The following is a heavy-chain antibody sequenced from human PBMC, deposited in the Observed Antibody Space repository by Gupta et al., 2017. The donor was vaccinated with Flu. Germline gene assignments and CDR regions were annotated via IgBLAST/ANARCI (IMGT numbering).Heavy chain of an antibody. J-gene: IGHJ4*02. CDR1: GFTFSSYS. CDR2: ISSSSSYI. V-gene: IGHV3-21*01. CDR3: ARGRLRYYDSSGPKDY. Sequence: EVQLVESGGGLVKPGGSLRLSCAASGFTFSSYSMNWVRQAPGKGLEWVSSISSSSSYIYYADSVKGRFTISRDNAKNSLYLQMNSLRAEDTAVYYCARGRLRYYDSSGPKDYWGQGTLVTVSS. D-gene: IGHD3-22*01.